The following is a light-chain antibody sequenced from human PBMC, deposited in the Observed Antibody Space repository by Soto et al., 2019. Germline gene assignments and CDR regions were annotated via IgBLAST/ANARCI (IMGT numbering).Light chain of an antibody. Sequence: IQMTQSPSSLSASVGDRVTITCRSSQDIRNYLGWYQQKPGKVPQLLIYGASSLQRGVSSRFSGSGFGTDFTLTISSLQPEDSATYYCLQDRSHFWTFGQGAKVDIK. CDR1: QDIRNY. CDR3: LQDRSHFWT. J-gene: IGKJ1*01. CDR2: GAS. V-gene: IGKV1-6*01.